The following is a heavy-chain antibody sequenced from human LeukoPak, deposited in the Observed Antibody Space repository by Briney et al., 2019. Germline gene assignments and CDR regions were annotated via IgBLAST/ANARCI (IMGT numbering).Heavy chain of an antibody. CDR2: IRGSGDDT. CDR3: AEGSRVVPPAYCDY. J-gene: IGHJ4*02. CDR1: GFTFTNHA. V-gene: IGHV3-23*01. D-gene: IGHD2-2*01. Sequence: GGSMSLSCAASGFTFTNHAMTWVRQAPGEGLEWVSAIRGSGDDTYYADSVKGRFTISRDNSKNTQYLQMNSLRAEDTAVYYCAEGSRVVPPAYCDYWGQGNLVTVSS.